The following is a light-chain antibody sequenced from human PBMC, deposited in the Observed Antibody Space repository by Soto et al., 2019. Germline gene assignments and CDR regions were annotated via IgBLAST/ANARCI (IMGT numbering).Light chain of an antibody. V-gene: IGLV2-14*01. CDR2: EVS. CDR1: SXGVGGYNY. Sequence: QSALTQPVSVSGSPGQSITISCTGTSXGVGGYNYVSWYQQHPGKAPKLMIYEVSNRPSGVSNRFSGSKSGNTASLTISGLQAGDEADYYCSSYTSSSPYVFGTGTKVNLL. J-gene: IGLJ1*01. CDR3: SSYTSSSPYV.